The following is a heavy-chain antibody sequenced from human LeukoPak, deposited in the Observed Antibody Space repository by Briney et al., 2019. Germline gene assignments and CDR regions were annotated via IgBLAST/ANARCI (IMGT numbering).Heavy chain of an antibody. J-gene: IGHJ3*02. D-gene: IGHD7-27*01. CDR2: IIPIFGTA. CDR3: ARVNWGPGSSRAFDI. CDR1: WGTVGRGA. V-gene: IGHV1-69*05. Sequence: SSETGACKVSWGTVGRGASSWVGEGPGQGLEWMGGIIPIFGTANYAQKFQGRVTITTDESTSTAYMELSSLRSEDTAVYYCARVNWGPGSSRAFDIWGQGTMVTVSS.